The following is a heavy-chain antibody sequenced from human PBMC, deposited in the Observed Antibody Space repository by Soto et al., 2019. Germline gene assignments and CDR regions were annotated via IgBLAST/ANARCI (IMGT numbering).Heavy chain of an antibody. CDR1: GYTFTSYD. V-gene: IGHV1-3*05. J-gene: IGHJ4*02. CDR3: ARVSAPDYFDY. CDR2: INDGNGNT. D-gene: IGHD3-3*02. Sequence: QVQLVQSGAEEKKPGASVKVSCKASGYTFTSYDMHLVRQAPGQRLEWMGWINDGNGNTKYSQKIQGRVNITRDTSASTGYMELSSLRSADTAVYDCARVSAPDYFDYCVQGTLVTVSS.